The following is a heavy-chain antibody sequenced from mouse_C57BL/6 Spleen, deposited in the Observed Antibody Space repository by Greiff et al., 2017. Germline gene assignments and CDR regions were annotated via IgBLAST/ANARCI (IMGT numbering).Heavy chain of an antibody. CDR3: ATSTAQATSAWFAY. D-gene: IGHD3-2*02. Sequence: VQLQQPGAELVMPGASVKLSCKASGYTFTSYWMHWVKQRPGQGLEWIGEIDPSDSYTNYNQKFKGKSTLTVDKSSSTAYMQLSSLTSEDSAVYYCATSTAQATSAWFAYWGQGTLVTVSA. CDR1: GYTFTSYW. J-gene: IGHJ3*01. CDR2: IDPSDSYT. V-gene: IGHV1-69*01.